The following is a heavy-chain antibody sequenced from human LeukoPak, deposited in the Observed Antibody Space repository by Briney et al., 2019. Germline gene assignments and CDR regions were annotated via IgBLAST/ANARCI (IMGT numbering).Heavy chain of an antibody. CDR3: ATARGSYYESPYFDY. Sequence: ASVKVSCKVSGYTLTELSMHWVRQAPGKGLEWMGGFDPEDGETIYAQKFQGRVTMTEDTSTDTAYMELSSLRSEDTAVYYCATARGSYYESPYFDYWGQGTLVTVSS. J-gene: IGHJ4*02. V-gene: IGHV1-24*01. D-gene: IGHD1-26*01. CDR1: GYTLTELS. CDR2: FDPEDGET.